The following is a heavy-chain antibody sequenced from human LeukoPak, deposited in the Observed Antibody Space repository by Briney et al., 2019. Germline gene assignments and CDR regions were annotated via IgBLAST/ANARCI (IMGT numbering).Heavy chain of an antibody. V-gene: IGHV3-74*01. D-gene: IGHD6-13*01. Sequence: PVESLRLSCEATGFTFSSHWMRWVRQAPGKWLVWVSRINSDGSSKSYADSVKGRFTISRDNAKNTVYLQMNSLRAEDSAEYYCARALASGATYWGQGTLVTLST. J-gene: IGHJ4*02. CDR1: GFTFSSHW. CDR2: INSDGSSK. CDR3: ARALASGATY.